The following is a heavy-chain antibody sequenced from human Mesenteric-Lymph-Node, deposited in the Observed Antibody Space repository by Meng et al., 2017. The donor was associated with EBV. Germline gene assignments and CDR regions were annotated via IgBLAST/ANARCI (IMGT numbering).Heavy chain of an antibody. CDR1: GGSISSSYYY. CDR2: VYYSGNT. V-gene: IGHV4-39*07. Sequence: LQLQESGPGLVKPSETLSLPCTVSGGSISSSYYYWGWIRQPPGKGLEWIGSVYYSGNTHYKPSLKSRVTISLDTSKNEFSLKLSSVTAADIAVYYCARDRGITEPSSFDYWGQGTLVTVSS. CDR3: ARDRGITEPSSFDY. J-gene: IGHJ4*02. D-gene: IGHD1-20*01.